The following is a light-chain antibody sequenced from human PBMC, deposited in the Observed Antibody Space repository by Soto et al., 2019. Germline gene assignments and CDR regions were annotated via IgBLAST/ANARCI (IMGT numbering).Light chain of an antibody. J-gene: IGLJ2*01. CDR3: CSYAGGSTFVV. CDR1: SSDVGSYNL. CDR2: EVI. Sequence: QSALTQPASVSGSPGQSITISCTGTSSDVGSYNLVSWYQHHPGKAPRLMIYEVIKRPSGVSNRFSGSKSGNTASLTISGLQAEDEADYYCCSYAGGSTFVVFGGGTKLTVL. V-gene: IGLV2-23*02.